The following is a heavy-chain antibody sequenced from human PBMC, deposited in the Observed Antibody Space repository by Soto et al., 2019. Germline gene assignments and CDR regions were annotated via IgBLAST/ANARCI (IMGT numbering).Heavy chain of an antibody. Sequence: QVQLVQSGAEVKKPGASVKVSCKASGITYTTYAIHWVRQAPGQGLEWMGWINTGNGNTRYSQRFQGRVTLTTDTSANTAYMDLSSLTSEDTAFYYCARAISGYVTWGQGTLITFSS. D-gene: IGHD5-12*01. J-gene: IGHJ5*02. V-gene: IGHV1-3*04. CDR3: ARAISGYVT. CDR2: INTGNGNT. CDR1: GITYTTYA.